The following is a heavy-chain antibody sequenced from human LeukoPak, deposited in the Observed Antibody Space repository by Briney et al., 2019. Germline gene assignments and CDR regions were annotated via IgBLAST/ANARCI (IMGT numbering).Heavy chain of an antibody. Sequence: GGSLRLSCAASGFTFSSYSMNWVRQAPGKGLEWVSSISSSGTYVYYADSVKGRFTISRDNAKNSLSLQMKSLRADDAAVYYCARASSKQLAGYLPDGFDIWGQGTMVTVSS. V-gene: IGHV3-21*01. J-gene: IGHJ3*02. CDR2: ISSSGTYV. CDR3: ARASSKQLAGYLPDGFDI. D-gene: IGHD3-9*01. CDR1: GFTFSSYS.